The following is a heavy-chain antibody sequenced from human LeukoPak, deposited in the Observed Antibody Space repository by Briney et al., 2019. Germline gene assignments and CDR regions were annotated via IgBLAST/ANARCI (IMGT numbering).Heavy chain of an antibody. CDR2: INHSGGT. D-gene: IGHD3-10*01. V-gene: IGHV4-34*01. CDR3: ARAYGSGSYYNDY. J-gene: IGHJ4*02. CDR1: GGSFSGYY. Sequence: SETLSLTCAVYGGSFSGYYWSWIRQPPGKGLEWIGEINHSGGTNYNPSLKSRVTISVDTSKNQFSLKLSSVTAADTAVYYCARAYGSGSYYNDYWGQGTLVTVSS.